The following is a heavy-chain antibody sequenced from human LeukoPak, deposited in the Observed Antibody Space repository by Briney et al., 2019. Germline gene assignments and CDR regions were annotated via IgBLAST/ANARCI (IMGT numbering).Heavy chain of an antibody. D-gene: IGHD3-22*01. V-gene: IGHV4-39*01. CDR3: ARHTDSSGYYGGGYWFDP. CDR2: IYYSGST. CDR1: GGSISSSSYY. Sequence: SETLSLTCTVSGGSISSSSYYCGWIRQPPGKGLEWFGSIYYSGSTYYNPSLNSRGTISVDTSKNQFSLKLSSVTAADTAVYYRARHTDSSGYYGGGYWFDPWGQGTLVTVSS. J-gene: IGHJ5*02.